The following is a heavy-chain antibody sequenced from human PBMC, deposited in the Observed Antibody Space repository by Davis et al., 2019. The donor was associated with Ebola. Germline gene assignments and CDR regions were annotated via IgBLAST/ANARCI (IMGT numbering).Heavy chain of an antibody. J-gene: IGHJ4*02. D-gene: IGHD4-17*01. Sequence: PGGSLRLSCAASGFTFSGSAMHWVRQASGKGLEWVGRIRSKANSYATAYAASVKGRFTISRDDSKNTAYLQLNSLKTEDTAVYYCTNTVTNGDYWGQGTLVTVSS. CDR2: IRSKANSYAT. V-gene: IGHV3-73*01. CDR1: GFTFSGSA. CDR3: TNTVTNGDY.